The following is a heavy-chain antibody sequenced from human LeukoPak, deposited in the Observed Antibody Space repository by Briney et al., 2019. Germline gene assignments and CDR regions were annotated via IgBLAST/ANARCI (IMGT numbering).Heavy chain of an antibody. J-gene: IGHJ6*02. Sequence: SETLSLTCAVSGGSISSSNWWSWVRQPPGKGLEWIGEIYHSGSTNYNPSLKSRVTISVDKSKNQFSLKLSSVTAADTAVYYCARETDYDFWSGYLPNYYYGMDVRGQGTTVTVSS. V-gene: IGHV4-4*02. CDR2: IYHSGST. D-gene: IGHD3-3*01. CDR1: GGSISSSNW. CDR3: ARETDYDFWSGYLPNYYYGMDV.